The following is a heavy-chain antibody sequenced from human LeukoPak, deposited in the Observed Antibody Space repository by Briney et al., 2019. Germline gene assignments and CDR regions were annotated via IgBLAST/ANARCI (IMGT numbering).Heavy chain of an antibody. CDR1: GFTFNSYA. CDR3: AKDTSIGRYCTNGVCSPFDY. CDR2: ISDTGATT. V-gene: IGHV3-23*01. D-gene: IGHD2-8*01. J-gene: IGHJ4*02. Sequence: QPGGSLRLSCAVSGFTFNSYAMSWVRQAPGKGLEWVEAISDTGATTYDADSVKGRFTISRDNSRSTLYLQMNSLRAEDTALYYCAKDTSIGRYCTNGVCSPFDYWGQGTLVTVSS.